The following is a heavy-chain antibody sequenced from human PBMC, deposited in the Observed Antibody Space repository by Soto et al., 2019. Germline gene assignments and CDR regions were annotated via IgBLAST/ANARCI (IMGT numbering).Heavy chain of an antibody. CDR2: ISYDGSNK. CDR3: AKEVNIVVVTAIRRADYYYGMDV. Sequence: QVQLVESGGGVVQPGRSLRLSCAASGFTFSSYGMHCVRQAPGKGLEWVAVISYDGSNKYYADSVKGRFTISRDNSKNTLYLQMNSLRAEDTAVYYCAKEVNIVVVTAIRRADYYYGMDVWGQGTTVTVSS. J-gene: IGHJ6*02. CDR1: GFTFSSYG. V-gene: IGHV3-30*18. D-gene: IGHD2-21*02.